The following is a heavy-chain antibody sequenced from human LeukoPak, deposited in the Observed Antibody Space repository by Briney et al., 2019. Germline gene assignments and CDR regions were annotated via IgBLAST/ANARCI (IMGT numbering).Heavy chain of an antibody. V-gene: IGHV3-11*01. CDR1: GFTFSDYY. CDR3: ARDSGYDGDRGALYGMDV. Sequence: TRGSLRLSCAASGFTFSDYYMSWIRQAPGKGLEWVSYISSSGSTIYYADSVKGRFTISRDNAKNSLYLQMNSLRAEDTAVYYCARDSGYDGDRGALYGMDVWGQGTTVTVSS. J-gene: IGHJ6*02. D-gene: IGHD5-12*01. CDR2: ISSSGSTI.